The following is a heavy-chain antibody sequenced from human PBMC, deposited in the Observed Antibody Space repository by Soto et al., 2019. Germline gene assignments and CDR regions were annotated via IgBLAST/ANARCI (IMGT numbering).Heavy chain of an antibody. D-gene: IGHD3-9*01. Sequence: QVQLVQSGGEVKKPGASVKVSCKASGYNYNNYGVTWVRQAPGQGLEWMGWISAFNHKANYAPNIQDRVTMTIDTSTNTANMVMRWLRVDDTAVYYWARHRNDLWTDCPDFDYWGQVTLVNVSA. CDR3: ARHRNDLWTDCPDFDY. CDR1: GYNYNNYG. V-gene: IGHV1-18*04. J-gene: IGHJ4*02. CDR2: ISAFNHKA.